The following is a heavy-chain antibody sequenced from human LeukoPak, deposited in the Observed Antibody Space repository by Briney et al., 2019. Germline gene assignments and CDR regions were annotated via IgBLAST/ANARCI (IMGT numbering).Heavy chain of an antibody. Sequence: PRGSLRLSCAASGFTFSNYGMHWVRQASGKGLEWVAFIRYDGSNKYHADSVKGRFTISRDNSKNTLYLQMESLRAEDTAVYYCAFTSGGGKSDVFDIWGQGTMVTVSS. V-gene: IGHV3-30*02. D-gene: IGHD1-1*01. CDR3: AFTSGGGKSDVFDI. CDR2: IRYDGSNK. J-gene: IGHJ3*02. CDR1: GFTFSNYG.